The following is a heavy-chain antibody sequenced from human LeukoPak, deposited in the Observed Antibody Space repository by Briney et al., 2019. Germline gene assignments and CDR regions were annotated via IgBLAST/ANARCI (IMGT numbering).Heavy chain of an antibody. V-gene: IGHV3-23*01. D-gene: IGHD3-22*01. CDR3: AKDFPYDSSDYLGVTDY. J-gene: IGHJ4*02. CDR2: ISGSGGST. Sequence: GGSLRLSCAASGFTFSSYAMSWVRQAPGKGLEWVSAISGSGGSTYYADSVKGRFTISRDNSKNTLYLQMNSLRAEDMAVYYCAKDFPYDSSDYLGVTDYWGQGTLVTVSS. CDR1: GFTFSSYA.